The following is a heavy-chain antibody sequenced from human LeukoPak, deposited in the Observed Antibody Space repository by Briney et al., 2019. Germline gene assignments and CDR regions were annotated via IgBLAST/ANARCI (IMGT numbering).Heavy chain of an antibody. CDR3: AREHIVVVTANSLPYNWFDP. CDR2: IYYSGST. D-gene: IGHD2-21*02. J-gene: IGHJ5*02. Sequence: SETLSLTCTVSGGSINSSSYYWGWIRQPPGKGLEWIGSIYYSGSTYYNPSLKSRVTISVDTSKNQFSLKLSSVTAADTAVYYCAREHIVVVTANSLPYNWFDPWGQGTLVTVSS. CDR1: GGSINSSSYY. V-gene: IGHV4-39*07.